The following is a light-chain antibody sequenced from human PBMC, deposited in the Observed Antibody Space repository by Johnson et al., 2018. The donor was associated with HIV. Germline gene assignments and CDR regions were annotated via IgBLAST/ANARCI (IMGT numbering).Light chain of an antibody. Sequence: QSVLTQPPSVSAAPGQKVTISCSGSSSNIGNNYVSWYQQLPGTAPKLLIYDNNKRPSGIHARFSGSTSGPSATLGINGLQTGDEADYYCGTWDSRLRSGFFGTGTKVTVL. CDR2: DNN. CDR3: GTWDSRLRSGF. CDR1: SSNIGNNY. J-gene: IGLJ1*01. V-gene: IGLV1-51*01.